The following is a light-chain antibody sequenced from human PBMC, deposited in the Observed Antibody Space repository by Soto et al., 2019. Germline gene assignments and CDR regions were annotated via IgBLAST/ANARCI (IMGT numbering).Light chain of an antibody. CDR1: QGISSY. V-gene: IGKV1-8*01. Sequence: AIRRTQSPSSLSASTGDSVTITCRASQGISSYLAWYQQKPGKAPKLLIYAASTLQSGVPSRFSGSGSGTDFTLTNSCLQSEDFATYYCQQYYSYPHTFGQGTKVDIK. CDR2: AAS. CDR3: QQYYSYPHT. J-gene: IGKJ2*01.